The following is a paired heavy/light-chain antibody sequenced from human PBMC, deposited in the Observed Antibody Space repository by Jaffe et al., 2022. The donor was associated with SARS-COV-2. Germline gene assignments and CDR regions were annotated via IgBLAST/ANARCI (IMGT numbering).Heavy chain of an antibody. CDR3: AKDGYSSRWIHSGWFDP. V-gene: IGHV3-30*18. CDR2: VSDRGSDE. CDR1: GFTINKYV. D-gene: IGHD2-2*03. Sequence: QAQLVESGGGVVQPGRSLRLSCAASGFTINKYVIHWVRQAPGKGLEWVSSVSDRGSDEYYADSVKGRFTISRDNSKNMVYLEMNSLRLEDTAVYHCAKDGYSSRWIHSGWFDPWGQGTLVTVS. J-gene: IGHJ5*02.
Light chain of an antibody. CDR1: ENIGDY. CDR3: QQSYSPPLT. Sequence: DIQMTQSPSSLSASVGDRVTITCRASENIGDYVNWYQHKPGKAPKVLIYVASHLQIGVPSRFSGSGSGTTFTLTIDGLQPDDFATYFCQQSYSPPLTFGGGTKVEI. V-gene: IGKV1-39*01. J-gene: IGKJ4*01. CDR2: VAS.